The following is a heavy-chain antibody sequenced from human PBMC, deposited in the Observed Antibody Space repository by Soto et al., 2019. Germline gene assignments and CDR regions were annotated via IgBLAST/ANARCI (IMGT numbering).Heavy chain of an antibody. CDR1: GYTFSNYA. J-gene: IGHJ5*02. CDR3: ARGEAYGTAMDNWFDP. CDR2: VSPYNGNT. V-gene: IGHV1-18*04. D-gene: IGHD5-18*01. Sequence: ASVKVSCKTSGYTFSNYAISWVRQAPGQGLEWMGWVSPYNGNTNYAQKLQGRVTMTTDTSTSTAYMELRSLRSDDTAVYYCARGEAYGTAMDNWFDPWGQGTLVTVSS.